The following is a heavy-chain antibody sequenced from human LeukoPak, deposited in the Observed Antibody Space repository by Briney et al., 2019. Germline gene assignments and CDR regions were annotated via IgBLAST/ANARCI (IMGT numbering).Heavy chain of an antibody. J-gene: IGHJ5*02. CDR3: AKGSDYGDSNWFDP. V-gene: IGHV1-2*02. CDR1: GYTFTSHY. CDR2: INPNSGGT. D-gene: IGHD4-17*01. Sequence: ASVKVSCKASGYTFTSHYMHWVRQAPGQGLEWMGWINPNSGGTNYAQKFQGRVTMTRDTSISTAYMELSRLRSDDTAVYYCAKGSDYGDSNWFDPWGQGTLVTVSS.